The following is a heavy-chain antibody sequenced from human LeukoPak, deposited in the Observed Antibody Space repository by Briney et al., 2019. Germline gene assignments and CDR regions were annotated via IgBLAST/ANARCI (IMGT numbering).Heavy chain of an antibody. CDR1: GFTFSDRD. J-gene: IGHJ6*02. D-gene: IGHD5-18*01. CDR3: ALWSYYYYGLDV. V-gene: IGHV3-72*01. CDR2: SRNKTKSHTT. Sequence: LPGGSLRLSCAASGFTFSDRDMDWVRQAPGKGLEWVGRSRNKTKSHTTEYAASVKGRFTISRDNSNNSVWLQMNSLKTEDTAVYYCALWSYYYYGLDVWGQGTTVTVSS.